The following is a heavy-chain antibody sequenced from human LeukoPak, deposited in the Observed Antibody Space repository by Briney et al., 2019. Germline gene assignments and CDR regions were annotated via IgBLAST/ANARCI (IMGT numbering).Heavy chain of an antibody. CDR1: GFTFSSYA. CDR2: ISYDGSNK. V-gene: IGHV3-30*04. CDR3: ARATNGAAATPFSFFHYYYYYMDV. D-gene: IGHD2-15*01. Sequence: PGGSLRLSCAASGFTFSSYAMHWVRQAPGKGLEWVAVISYDGSNKYYADSVKGRFTISRDNSKNTLYLQMNSLRAEDTALYYCARATNGAAATPFSFFHYYYYYMDVWGKGTTVTVSS. J-gene: IGHJ6*03.